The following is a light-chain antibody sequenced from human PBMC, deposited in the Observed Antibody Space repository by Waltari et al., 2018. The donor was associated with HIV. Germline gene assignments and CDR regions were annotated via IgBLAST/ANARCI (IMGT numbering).Light chain of an antibody. CDR1: ISNIGDNY. Sequence: QSVLTQPPSVSAAPGQKVTISCSGSISNIGDNYLSWFQQLPGTAPKLLIYENNKRPSGMPDRFSGSTSGTSATLGITGLQTGDEADYYCGTWDSNLSAWVFGGGTKLTVL. J-gene: IGLJ3*02. CDR2: ENN. CDR3: GTWDSNLSAWV. V-gene: IGLV1-51*02.